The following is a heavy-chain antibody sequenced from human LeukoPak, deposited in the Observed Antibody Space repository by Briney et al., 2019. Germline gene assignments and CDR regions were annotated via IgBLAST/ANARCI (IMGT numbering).Heavy chain of an antibody. Sequence: GGSLRLSCAASGFTFSSYEMNWVRQAPGKGLEWVSYISSSGSTIYYADSVKGRFTISRDNAKNSLYLQMNSLRAEDTAVYYCARVDYYDSSGYDYWGQGTLVTVSS. CDR2: ISSSGSTI. V-gene: IGHV3-48*03. J-gene: IGHJ4*02. CDR1: GFTFSSYE. CDR3: ARVDYYDSSGYDY. D-gene: IGHD3-22*01.